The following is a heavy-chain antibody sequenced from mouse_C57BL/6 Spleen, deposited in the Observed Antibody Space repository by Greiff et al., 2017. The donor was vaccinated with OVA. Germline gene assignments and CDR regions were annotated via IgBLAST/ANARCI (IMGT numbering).Heavy chain of an antibody. V-gene: IGHV1-82*01. Sequence: QVQLQQSGPELVKPGASVKISCKASGYAFSSSWMNWVKQRPGKGLEWIGRIYPGDGDTNYNGKFKGKATLTADKSSSTAYMQLSSLTSEDSAVYLCASLPYYYGSSYDAMDYWGQGTSVTVSS. CDR2: IYPGDGDT. D-gene: IGHD1-1*01. CDR3: ASLPYYYGSSYDAMDY. J-gene: IGHJ4*01. CDR1: GYAFSSSW.